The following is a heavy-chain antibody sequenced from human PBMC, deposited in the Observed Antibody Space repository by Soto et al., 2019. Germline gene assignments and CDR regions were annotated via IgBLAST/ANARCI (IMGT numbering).Heavy chain of an antibody. J-gene: IGHJ6*02. V-gene: IGHV1-69*01. CDR1: GGTFSSYA. Sequence: QVQLVQSGAEVKKPGSSVKVSCKASGGTFSSYAISWVRQAPGQGLAWLGGIIPIFGTATYAQKYQGRVTITAYESTSTAYMDLSSVSSYDTAVYYFSRDKRPRLQGYYSIDVWGQGPTVTVSS. CDR3: SRDKRPRLQGYYSIDV. CDR2: IIPIFGTA.